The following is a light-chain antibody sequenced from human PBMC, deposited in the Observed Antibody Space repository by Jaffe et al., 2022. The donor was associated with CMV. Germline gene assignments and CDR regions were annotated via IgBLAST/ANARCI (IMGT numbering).Light chain of an antibody. CDR2: EVT. Sequence: QSALTQPPSASGSPGQSVTISCTGTSSDVGGYNFVSWYQQHPGQAPKVMIHEVTKRPSGVPDRFSGSKSGNTASLTVSGLQAEDEAEYYCSSYGGSNNVLFGGGTKLTVL. J-gene: IGLJ2*01. V-gene: IGLV2-8*01. CDR1: SSDVGGYNF. CDR3: SSYGGSNNVL.